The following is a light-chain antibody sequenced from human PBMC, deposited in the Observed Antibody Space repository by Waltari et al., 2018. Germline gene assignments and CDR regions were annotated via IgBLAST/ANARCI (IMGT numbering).Light chain of an antibody. J-gene: IGKJ1*01. CDR2: GAS. Sequence: CRASQSVSRALTWYQQKPGQAPRLLIYGASTRAPGIPDRFSGSGSGTDFSLTISRLEPDDFAVYYCQHYLRLPVTFGQGTTVEV. CDR1: QSVSRA. V-gene: IGKV3-20*01. CDR3: QHYLRLPVT.